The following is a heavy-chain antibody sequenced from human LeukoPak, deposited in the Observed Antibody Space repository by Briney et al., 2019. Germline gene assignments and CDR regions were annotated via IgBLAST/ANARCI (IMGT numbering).Heavy chain of an antibody. CDR2: MNIDESSI. CDR1: GFTFSSYW. D-gene: IGHD5-24*01. CDR3: ARATSLQFMRAYDY. V-gene: IGHV3-74*01. J-gene: IGHJ4*02. Sequence: PGGSLRLSCAASGFTFSSYWMYWVRQTPGKGLVVVSRMNIDESSISYADSVRGRFTISRDNAKNALYLQMDSLRAEDTAVYYCARATSLQFMRAYDYWGQGTLVTVSS.